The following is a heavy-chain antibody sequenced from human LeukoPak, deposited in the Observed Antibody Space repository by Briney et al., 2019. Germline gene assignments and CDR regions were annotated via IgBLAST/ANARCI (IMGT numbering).Heavy chain of an antibody. CDR3: ARGVKRPIQLWLLPQISNYYYHGMDV. CDR1: GYTFTIYG. V-gene: IGHV1-8*01. D-gene: IGHD5-18*01. J-gene: IGHJ6*02. CDR2: MNPNSGNT. Sequence: ASVTVSFTASGYTFTIYGINWVRQAPGQGLGWMGWMNPNSGNTGYSQKFQGRVTMTRNTSISTAYMELSGLRSEDTAVYYCARGVKRPIQLWLLPQISNYYYHGMDVWGQGTTVTVSS.